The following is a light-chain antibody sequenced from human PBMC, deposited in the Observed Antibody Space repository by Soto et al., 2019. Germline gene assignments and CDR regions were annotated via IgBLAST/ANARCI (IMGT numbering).Light chain of an antibody. CDR3: QQYHSPPLT. V-gene: IGKV4-1*01. CDR2: WAS. CDR1: QSVLYSSTNKNY. Sequence: DIVMTQSPDSLAVSLGERATINCKSSQSVLYSSTNKNYLAWYQQKPGQPPKLLIYWASTRESGVPDRFSGAGSATDFTLTISGLQAEDVAVYYCQQYHSPPLTFGGGTKVEIK. J-gene: IGKJ4*01.